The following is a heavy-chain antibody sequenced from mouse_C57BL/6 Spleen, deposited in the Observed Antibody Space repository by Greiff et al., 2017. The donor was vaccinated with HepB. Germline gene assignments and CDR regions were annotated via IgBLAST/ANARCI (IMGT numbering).Heavy chain of an antibody. D-gene: IGHD3-3*01. Sequence: QVQLKQPGAELVMPGASVKLSCKASGYTFTSYWMHWVKQRPGQGLEWIGEIDPSDSYTNYNQKFKGKSTLTVDKSSSTAYMQLSSLTSEDSAVYYCARGGRRWYFDVWGTGTTVTVSS. CDR2: IDPSDSYT. V-gene: IGHV1-69*01. CDR1: GYTFTSYW. CDR3: ARGGRRWYFDV. J-gene: IGHJ1*03.